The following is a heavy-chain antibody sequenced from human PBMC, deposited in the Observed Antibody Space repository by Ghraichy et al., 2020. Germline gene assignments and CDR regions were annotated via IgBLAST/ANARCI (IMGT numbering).Heavy chain of an antibody. V-gene: IGHV4-34*01. J-gene: IGHJ4*02. CDR1: GGSFSDYY. CDR3: ARRRRSSTSVTARFFDS. Sequence: ESLNISCAVSGGSFSDYYWTWIRQSPGKGLEWIGDINRSESTFYNPSLKSRVIISLDISKTQFSLQLSSVTAADTAVYYCARRRRSSTSVTARFFDSWGQGDLVTVSS. D-gene: IGHD2-21*02. CDR2: INRSEST.